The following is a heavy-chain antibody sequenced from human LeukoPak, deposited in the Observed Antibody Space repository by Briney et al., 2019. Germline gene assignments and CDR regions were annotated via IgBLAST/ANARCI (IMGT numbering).Heavy chain of an antibody. Sequence: SETLSLTCTVSGGSISSNNYYWGWIRQPPGKGLERIGSIYYSGSTYNNPSLKSRVTISVDTTKNQFSLKLTSVTAADTAVYYCASSPSGYWWNFDCWGQGTLVTVSS. CDR1: GGSISSNNYY. J-gene: IGHJ4*02. D-gene: IGHD3-22*01. CDR2: IYYSGST. V-gene: IGHV4-39*01. CDR3: ASSPSGYWWNFDC.